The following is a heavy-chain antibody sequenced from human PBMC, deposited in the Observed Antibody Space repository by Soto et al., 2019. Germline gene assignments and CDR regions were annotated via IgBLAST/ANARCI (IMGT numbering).Heavy chain of an antibody. Sequence: QVQLVQSGAELKKPGSSVKVSCQASGSTFSSYTVSWVRQVPGQGLEWMGRIIPVLGVTNYAPNFKGRVTITADKSKTTVDMELSGLRSGDTAVYYCARRRYCGADCYSKYYYGMDVWGQGTTVTVSS. CDR3: ARRRYCGADCYSKYYYGMDV. CDR1: GSTFSSYT. J-gene: IGHJ6*02. V-gene: IGHV1-69*02. CDR2: IIPVLGVT. D-gene: IGHD2-21*02.